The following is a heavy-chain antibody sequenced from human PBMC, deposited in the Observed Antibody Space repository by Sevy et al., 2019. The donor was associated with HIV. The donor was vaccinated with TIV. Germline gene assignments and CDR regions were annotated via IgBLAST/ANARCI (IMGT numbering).Heavy chain of an antibody. CDR1: GDSIRSQSHY. D-gene: IGHD3-3*01. V-gene: IGHV4-39*01. Sequence: SETLSLTCTVSGDSIRSQSHYWAWIRQSPGKELEWIASIYYTGSSYYNLSLRGRVTISVDTSKEQISLKLTSVTAADTAVYFCARQVRFSGVIINHFDYWGHGTLVTVSS. CDR2: IYYTGSS. CDR3: ARQVRFSGVIINHFDY. J-gene: IGHJ4*01.